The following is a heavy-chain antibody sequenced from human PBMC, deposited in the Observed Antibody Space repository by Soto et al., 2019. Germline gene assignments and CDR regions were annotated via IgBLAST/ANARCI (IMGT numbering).Heavy chain of an antibody. CDR2: IYYSGST. D-gene: IGHD1-1*01. CDR1: GGSVSSGHYY. J-gene: IGHJ4*02. CDR3: TRGPRSTSTGTGAF. Sequence: SETLSLTCTVSGGSVSSGHYYWSLIRQPPGKGLEWIGYIYYSGSTDYNPSLRSRVTISLDTSKNQFSLKLSSVTAADTAVYYCTRGPRSTSTGTGAFWGQGTLVTVSS. V-gene: IGHV4-61*01.